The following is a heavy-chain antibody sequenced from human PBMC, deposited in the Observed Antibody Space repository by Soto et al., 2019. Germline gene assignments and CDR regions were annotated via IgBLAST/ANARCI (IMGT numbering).Heavy chain of an antibody. V-gene: IGHV4-39*01. J-gene: IGHJ4*02. CDR2: IDYNGVT. D-gene: IGHD2-15*01. CDR1: GGSIYRSGYY. CDR3: GKVLVGATGHTDSDS. Sequence: SETLSLTCTVSGGSIYRSGYYWGWILQPPGRGLEWIGNIDYNGVTYSNPSLKSRVTISSDTSKNQFSLKLTSVTAADTALYYCGKVLVGATGHTDSDSWGPGTLVTVSS.